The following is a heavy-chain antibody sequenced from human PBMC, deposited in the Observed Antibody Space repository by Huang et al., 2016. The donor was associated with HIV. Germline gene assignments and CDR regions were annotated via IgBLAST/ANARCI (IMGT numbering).Heavy chain of an antibody. CDR2: IRQDESEK. CDR1: TFRFGAYW. D-gene: IGHD1-7*01. Sequence: VESGGRLVQPGGSIRLVCVGSTFRFGAYWMSWVRQPPGKGLEWVANIRQDESEKYYVDSVKGRFNISRDNAKKVVFLEMNNVRVEDTATYFCATKTAGMDIWGQGTTVTVS. V-gene: IGHV3-7*03. J-gene: IGHJ6*02. CDR3: ATKTAGMDI.